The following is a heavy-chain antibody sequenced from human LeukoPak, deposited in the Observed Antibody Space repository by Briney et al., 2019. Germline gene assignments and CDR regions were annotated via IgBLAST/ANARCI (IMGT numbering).Heavy chain of an antibody. CDR1: GFTFSSYG. CDR2: IWYDGSNK. CDR3: ARDALISVGDSSGYSL. V-gene: IGHV3-33*01. J-gene: IGHJ4*02. D-gene: IGHD3-22*01. Sequence: GGSLRLSCAASGFTFSSYGMHWVRQAPGKGLEWVAVIWYDGSNKYYADPVKGRFTISRDNSKNTLYLQMNSLRAEDTAVYYCARDALISVGDSSGYSLWGQGTLVTVSS.